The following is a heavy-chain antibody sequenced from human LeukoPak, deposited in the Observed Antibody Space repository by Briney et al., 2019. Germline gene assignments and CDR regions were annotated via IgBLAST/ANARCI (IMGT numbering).Heavy chain of an antibody. CDR1: GGSFSGYY. V-gene: IGHV4-34*01. J-gene: IGHJ4*02. CDR3: ARESITMVRGVIITYFDY. CDR2: INHSGST. Sequence: SETLSLTCAVYGGSFSGYYWSWLRQPPGKGREWIGEINHSGSTNYNPSLKSRVTISVDTSKNQFSLKLSSVTAADTAVYYCARESITMVRGVIITYFDYWGQGTLVTVSS. D-gene: IGHD3-10*01.